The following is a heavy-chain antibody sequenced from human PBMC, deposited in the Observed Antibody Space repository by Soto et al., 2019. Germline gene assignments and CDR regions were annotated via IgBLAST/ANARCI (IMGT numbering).Heavy chain of an antibody. CDR2: IYTSGST. D-gene: IGHD6-25*01. CDR3: ARTIGAAYYLDF. V-gene: IGHV4-4*07. J-gene: IGHJ4*02. CDR1: GDSMTKYY. Sequence: SETLSLTCNVSGDSMTKYYWSWIRQPAGKGLEWIGRIYTSGSTNYNPSLKSRVTMSIDTSNNHFSLNLKSVTAADTAVYYCARTIGAAYYLDFRGQGALVTVSS.